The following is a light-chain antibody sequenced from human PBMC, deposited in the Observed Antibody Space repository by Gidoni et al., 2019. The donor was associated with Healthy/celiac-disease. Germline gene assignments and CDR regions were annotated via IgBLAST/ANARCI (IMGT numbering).Light chain of an antibody. J-gene: IGKJ3*01. CDR1: QSVSSSY. V-gene: IGKV3-20*01. CDR3: QQYGSSPG. CDR2: GAS. Sequence: EIVLTPSPGTLSLSPGERATLSCRASQSVSSSYLAGYQQKPGQAPRLLIYGASSRATGIPDRFSGSGSGTDFTLTISRLEPEDFAVYYCQQYGSSPGFGPGTKVDIK.